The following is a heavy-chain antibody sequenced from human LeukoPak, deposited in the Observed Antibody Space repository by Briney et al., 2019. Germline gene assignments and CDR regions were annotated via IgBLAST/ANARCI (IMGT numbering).Heavy chain of an antibody. J-gene: IGHJ4*02. CDR2: IYHSGST. CDR1: GYSISSGYY. CDR3: ARHLAVAGSYYFDY. V-gene: IGHV4-38-2*01. Sequence: SETLSLTCAVSGYSISSGYYWGWIRQPPGKGLEWIGSIYHSGSTYYNPSLKSRVTISVDTSMNQFSLKLSSVTAADTAVYYCARHLAVAGSYYFDYWGQGTLVTVSS. D-gene: IGHD6-19*01.